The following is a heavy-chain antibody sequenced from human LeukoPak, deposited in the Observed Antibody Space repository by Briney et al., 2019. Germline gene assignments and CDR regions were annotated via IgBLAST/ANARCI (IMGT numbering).Heavy chain of an antibody. Sequence: SETLSLTCAVYGGSFSGYYWSWIRQPPGKGLEWIGEINHSGSTNYNPSLKSRVTISVDTSKNQFSLKLSSVTAADTAVYYCARHYYGDYGERDDAFDIWGQGTMVTVSS. CDR2: INHSGST. V-gene: IGHV4-34*01. D-gene: IGHD4-17*01. J-gene: IGHJ3*02. CDR1: GGSFSGYY. CDR3: ARHYYGDYGERDDAFDI.